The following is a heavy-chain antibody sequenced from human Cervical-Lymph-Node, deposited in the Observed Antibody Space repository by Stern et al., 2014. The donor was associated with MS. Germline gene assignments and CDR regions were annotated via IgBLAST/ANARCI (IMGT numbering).Heavy chain of an antibody. CDR3: SKDTYGPEDF. CDR1: GFSIRRYS. D-gene: IGHD3-10*01. CDR2: INRDGTST. J-gene: IGHJ4*02. Sequence: EVQLGESGGGLVQPGGSLTLSCVASGFSIRRYSMLWVRHGTGRGLVWVARINRDGTSTDHAVSVRGRFTISRDNARNTLYLQMHSLRAEDAAVYYCSKDTYGPEDFWGQGTSVTVSS. V-gene: IGHV3-74*01.